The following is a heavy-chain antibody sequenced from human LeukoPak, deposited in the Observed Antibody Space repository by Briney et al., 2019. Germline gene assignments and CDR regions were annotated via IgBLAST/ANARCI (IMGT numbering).Heavy chain of an antibody. CDR2: INPNSGGT. Sequence: ASVKVSCKASGYSFTDKYMHWVRQAPGQGLEWMGWINPNSGGTNYAQKFQGRVTMTTDTSMSTAYMELSRLTSEDTAVCYCAGAGGRSWFDPWGQGTLVTVSS. J-gene: IGHJ5*02. V-gene: IGHV1-2*02. CDR3: AGAGGRSWFDP. CDR1: GYSFTDKY.